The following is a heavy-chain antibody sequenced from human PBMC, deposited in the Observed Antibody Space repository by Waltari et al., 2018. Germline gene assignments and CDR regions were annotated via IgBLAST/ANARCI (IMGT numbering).Heavy chain of an antibody. CDR2: INHSGST. CDR1: GGSFSGYY. CDR3: ARHSSSWLNWFDP. D-gene: IGHD6-13*01. Sequence: QVQLQQWGAGLLKPSETLSLTCAVYGGSFSGYYWSWIRQPPGKGLEWIGEINHSGSTNYNPSLKSRVTISVDTSKNQFSLKLSSVTAADTAVYYCARHSSSWLNWFDPWGQGTLVTVSS. J-gene: IGHJ5*02. V-gene: IGHV4-34*01.